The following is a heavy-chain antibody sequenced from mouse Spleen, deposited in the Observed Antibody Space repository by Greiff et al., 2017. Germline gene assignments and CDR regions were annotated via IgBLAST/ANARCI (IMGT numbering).Heavy chain of an antibody. Sequence: QVQLQQPGAELVRPGSSVKISCKASGYAFSSYWMNWVKQRPGQGLEWIGQIYPGDGDTNYNGKFKGKATLTADKSSSTAYMQLSSLTSEDSAVYFCAREGFTGTRAMDYWGQGTSVTVSS. CDR2: IYPGDGDT. J-gene: IGHJ4*01. CDR3: AREGFTGTRAMDY. V-gene: IGHV1-80*01. CDR1: GYAFSSYW. D-gene: IGHD4-1*01.